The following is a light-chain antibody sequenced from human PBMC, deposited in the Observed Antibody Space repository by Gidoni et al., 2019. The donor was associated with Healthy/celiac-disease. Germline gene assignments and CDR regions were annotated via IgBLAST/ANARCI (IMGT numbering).Light chain of an antibody. V-gene: IGKV1D-8*01. CDR1: QAISSY. J-gene: IGKJ2*01. CDR3: QQYDNFPST. Sequence: VIRLTHSPSLLSASTGDRVTISCRMSQAISSYLDWYQQKPGKAPELLIYDASNLQSGVPSRFSGSGSGTDFTLTISCLQSEDIATYYCQQYDNFPSTFXQXTKLEIK. CDR2: DAS.